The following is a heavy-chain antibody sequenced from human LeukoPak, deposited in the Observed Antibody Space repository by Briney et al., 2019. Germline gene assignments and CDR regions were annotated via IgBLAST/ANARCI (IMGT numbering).Heavy chain of an antibody. V-gene: IGHV3-15*01. Sequence: PGGSLRLSCAASGFTFSNAWMSWVRQVPGKGLEWIGRIKSRTDGGTSEYAAPVKGRFTISRDDSKNTLYLQINTLKTEDTAVYYCTTDPLAYCGGDCYLGAFDLWGQGTMATVSS. J-gene: IGHJ3*01. CDR1: GFTFSNAW. CDR2: IKSRTDGGTS. D-gene: IGHD2-21*02. CDR3: TTDPLAYCGGDCYLGAFDL.